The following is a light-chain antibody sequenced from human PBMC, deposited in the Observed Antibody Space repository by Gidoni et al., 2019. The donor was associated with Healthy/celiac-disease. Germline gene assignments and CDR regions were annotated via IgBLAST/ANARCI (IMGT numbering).Light chain of an antibody. CDR1: QSVSSY. CDR3: QQRSNWPLT. J-gene: IGKJ4*01. V-gene: IGKV3-11*01. Sequence: DIVLTQSPATLSLSPGERATLSCRASQSVSSYLAWYQQKPGQAPRLLIYDASNRATGIPPRFSGSGSGTDFTLTISSLEPEDFAVYYCQQRSNWPLTFGGGTKVEIK. CDR2: DAS.